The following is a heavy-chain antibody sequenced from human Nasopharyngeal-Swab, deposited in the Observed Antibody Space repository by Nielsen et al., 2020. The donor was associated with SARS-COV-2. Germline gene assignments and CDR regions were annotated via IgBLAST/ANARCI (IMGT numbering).Heavy chain of an antibody. J-gene: IGHJ6*03. V-gene: IGHV4-59*01. Sequence: GSLRLSCTVSGGSISRYYWSWIRQPPGKGLEWIGYIYYSGSTNYNPSLKSRVTISVDTSKNQFSLKLSSVTAADTAVYYCARTQRYYDSSGYYYYYMDVWGKGTTVTVSS. CDR2: IYYSGST. D-gene: IGHD3-22*01. CDR3: ARTQRYYDSSGYYYYYMDV. CDR1: GGSISRYY.